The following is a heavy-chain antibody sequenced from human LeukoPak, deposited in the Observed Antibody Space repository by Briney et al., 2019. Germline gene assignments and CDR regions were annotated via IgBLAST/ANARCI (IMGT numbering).Heavy chain of an antibody. J-gene: IGHJ2*01. CDR3: ASPLVESSGNVHFGL. V-gene: IGHV3-7*05. D-gene: IGHD4-23*01. Sequence: GQSLRLSCAASGFTFSIYWMTWVRQAPGKGLEWEANIKPDGSWKSYVDSVRGRFIISRDNAKKSLYMEMNSLRAEDTAVYYCASPLVESSGNVHFGLWGRGTLVTVSS. CDR1: GFTFSIYW. CDR2: IKPDGSWK.